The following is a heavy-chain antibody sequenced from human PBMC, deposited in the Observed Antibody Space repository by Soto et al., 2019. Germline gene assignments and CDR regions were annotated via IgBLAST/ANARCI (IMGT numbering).Heavy chain of an antibody. D-gene: IGHD6-19*01. CDR1: GFTFSSYA. V-gene: IGHV3-30-3*01. CDR2: ISYDGSNK. CDR3: ARDREKPGYSSGWHAFDI. J-gene: IGHJ3*02. Sequence: QVQLVESGGGVVQPGRSLRLSCAASGFTFSSYAMHWVRQAPGKGLEWVAVISYDGSNKYYADSVKGRFTISRDNSKNMLYLQMNSLRAEDTAVYYCARDREKPGYSSGWHAFDIWGQGTMVTVSS.